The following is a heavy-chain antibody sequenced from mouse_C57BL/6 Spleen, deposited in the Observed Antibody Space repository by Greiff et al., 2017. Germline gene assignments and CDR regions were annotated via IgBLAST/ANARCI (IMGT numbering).Heavy chain of an antibody. CDR3: ARTIVRGYFDV. CDR1: GFTFSDYG. D-gene: IGHD2-5*01. V-gene: IGHV5-17*01. J-gene: IGHJ1*03. Sequence: EVQRVESGGGLVKPGGSLKLSCAASGFTFSDYGMHWVRQAPEKGLEWVAYISSGSSTIYYADTVKGRFTISRDNAKNTLFLQMTSLRSEDTAMYYCARTIVRGYFDVWGTGTTVTVSS. CDR2: ISSGSSTI.